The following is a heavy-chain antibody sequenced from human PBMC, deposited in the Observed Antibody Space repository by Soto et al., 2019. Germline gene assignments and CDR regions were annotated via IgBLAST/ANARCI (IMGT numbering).Heavy chain of an antibody. D-gene: IGHD2-21*02. CDR1: GYTFTSYA. CDR2: INAGNGNT. Sequence: ASVKVSCKASGYTFTSYAMHWVRQAPGQRLEWMGWINAGNGNTKYSQKFQGRVTITRDTSASTAYMELSSLRSEDTAVYYCAREGTHIVGVTANYYYYYGMDVWGQGTTVTVSS. J-gene: IGHJ6*02. V-gene: IGHV1-3*01. CDR3: AREGTHIVGVTANYYYYYGMDV.